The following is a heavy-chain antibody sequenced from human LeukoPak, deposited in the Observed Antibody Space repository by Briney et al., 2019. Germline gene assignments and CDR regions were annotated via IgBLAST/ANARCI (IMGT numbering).Heavy chain of an antibody. Sequence: SGTLSLTCAVSGGSITTTNWWRWVRQSPGKGLEWIGYIYYSGSTNYNPSLKSRVTISVDTSKNQFSLKLSSVTAADTAVYYCARHYGVGSSSARLDSWGQGTLVTVSS. CDR1: GGSITTTNW. CDR3: ARHYGVGSSSARLDS. D-gene: IGHD6-6*01. CDR2: IYYSGST. J-gene: IGHJ4*02. V-gene: IGHV4-4*02.